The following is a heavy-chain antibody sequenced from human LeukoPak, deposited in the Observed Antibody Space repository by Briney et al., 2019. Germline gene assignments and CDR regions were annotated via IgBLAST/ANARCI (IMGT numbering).Heavy chain of an antibody. Sequence: GGSLRLSCAASGFTFSSYSMNWVRQAPGKGLEWVSSISSSSSYIYYADSVKGRFTISRDNAKNSLYLQMNSLRAEDTAVYYCARESGGTYDFWSGYSRNWFDPWGQGTLVTVSS. J-gene: IGHJ5*02. CDR3: ARESGGTYDFWSGYSRNWFDP. D-gene: IGHD3-3*01. CDR1: GFTFSSYS. CDR2: ISSSSSYI. V-gene: IGHV3-21*04.